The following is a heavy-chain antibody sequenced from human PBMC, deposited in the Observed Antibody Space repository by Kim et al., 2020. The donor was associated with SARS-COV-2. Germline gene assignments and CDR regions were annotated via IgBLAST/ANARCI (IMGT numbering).Heavy chain of an antibody. J-gene: IGHJ3*02. CDR2: IYYSGST. V-gene: IGHV4-39*01. CDR1: GGSISSSSYY. CDR3: ARLLADEDNYYDSSGYVDAFDI. D-gene: IGHD3-22*01. Sequence: SETLSLTCTVSGGSISSSSYYWGWIRQPPGKGLEWIGSIYYSGSTYYNPSLKSRVTISVDTSKNQFSLKLSSVTAADTAVYYCARLLADEDNYYDSSGYVDAFDIWGQGTMVTVSS.